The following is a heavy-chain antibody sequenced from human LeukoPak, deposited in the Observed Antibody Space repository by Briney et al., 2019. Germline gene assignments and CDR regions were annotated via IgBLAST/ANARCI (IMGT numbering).Heavy chain of an antibody. V-gene: IGHV3-30*04. Sequence: GGSMRLSCAAYGFTFTNYSMHWVRQTPEKGLEWVGVISHDGVYTNYADSVKGRFTISRDTSKNTLYMQLNRLRTENTGVYYCARDEVYGYLLRPSIYWGQGTLVTVSS. CDR3: ARDEVYGYLLRPSIY. D-gene: IGHD5-24*01. CDR1: GFTFTNYS. J-gene: IGHJ4*02. CDR2: ISHDGVYT.